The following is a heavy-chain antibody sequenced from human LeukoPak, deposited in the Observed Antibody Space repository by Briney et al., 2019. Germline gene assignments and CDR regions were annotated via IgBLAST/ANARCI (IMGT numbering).Heavy chain of an antibody. CDR1: GGSISSSSYY. D-gene: IGHD3-10*01. J-gene: IGHJ5*02. CDR2: INYSGST. CDR3: ARTERSTMVRGVSNNWFDP. V-gene: IGHV4-39*07. Sequence: SETLSLTCTVSGGSISSSSYYWVWIRQPPGKELEWIGSINYSGSTNYNPSLKSRVTISVDTSKNQFSLKLSSVTAADTAVYYCARTERSTMVRGVSNNWFDPWGQGTLVTVSS.